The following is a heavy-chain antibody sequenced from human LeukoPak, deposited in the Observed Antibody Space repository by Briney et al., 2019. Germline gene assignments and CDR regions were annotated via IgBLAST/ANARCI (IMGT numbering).Heavy chain of an antibody. J-gene: IGHJ2*01. CDR1: GFTFSSYA. D-gene: IGHD3-10*01. CDR3: ARGPMTHVVWFGYFDL. V-gene: IGHV3-23*01. Sequence: PGGSLRLSCAASGFTFSSYAMSWVRQAPGKGLEWVSAISGSGGSTYYADSVKGRFTISRDNSKNTLYLQMGSLRAEDMAVYYCARGPMTHVVWFGYFDLWGRGTLVTVSS. CDR2: ISGSGGST.